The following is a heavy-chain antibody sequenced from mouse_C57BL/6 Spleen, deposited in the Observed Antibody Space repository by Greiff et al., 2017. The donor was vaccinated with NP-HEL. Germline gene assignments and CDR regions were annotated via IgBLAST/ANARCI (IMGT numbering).Heavy chain of an antibody. CDR3: ARRLGPLYFDY. CDR2: IYPGSGNT. J-gene: IGHJ2*01. D-gene: IGHD4-1*01. V-gene: IGHV1-76*01. CDR1: GYTFTDYY. Sequence: VQLQQSGAELVRPGASVKLSCKASGYTFTDYYINWVKQRPGQGLEWIARIYPGSGNTYYNEKFKGKATLTAEKSSSTAYMQLSSLTSEDSAVYFCARRLGPLYFDYWGQGTTLTVSS.